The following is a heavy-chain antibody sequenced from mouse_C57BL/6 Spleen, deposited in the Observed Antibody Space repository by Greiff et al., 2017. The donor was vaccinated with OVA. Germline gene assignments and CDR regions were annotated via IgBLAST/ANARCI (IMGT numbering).Heavy chain of an antibody. D-gene: IGHD1-1*01. V-gene: IGHV1-52*01. Sequence: QVQLQQPGAELVRPGSSVKLSCKASGYTFTSSWMHWVKQRPIQGLEWIGNIDPSDSETHYNQKFKDKATLTVDKSSSTAYMQLSSLTSEDSAVYYCARHESSRGYFDVWGTGTTVTVSS. CDR1: GYTFTSSW. J-gene: IGHJ1*03. CDR3: ARHESSRGYFDV. CDR2: IDPSDSET.